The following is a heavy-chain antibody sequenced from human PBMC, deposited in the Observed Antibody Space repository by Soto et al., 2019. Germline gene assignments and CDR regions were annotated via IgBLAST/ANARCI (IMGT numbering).Heavy chain of an antibody. CDR2: IYHSGST. D-gene: IGHD2-15*01. Sequence: SETLSLTCTVSGGSISSYYWNWIRQPPGKGLEWIGYIYHSGSTNYNPSLRGRVIMSVDTSRNQLSLYLTSVTAADTAVYYCVRGGIAGHWFDPWGQGILVTVSS. CDR3: VRGGIAGHWFDP. CDR1: GGSISSYY. J-gene: IGHJ5*02. V-gene: IGHV4-59*12.